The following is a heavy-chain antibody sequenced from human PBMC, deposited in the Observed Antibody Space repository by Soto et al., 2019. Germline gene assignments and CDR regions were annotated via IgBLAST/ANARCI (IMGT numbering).Heavy chain of an antibody. D-gene: IGHD2-2*01. CDR3: ARGGDIVVVPAAFYWFDP. J-gene: IGHJ5*02. V-gene: IGHV1-3*01. CDR2: INAGNGNT. CDR1: GYTFTSYA. Sequence: QVQLVQSGAEVKKPGASVKVSCKASGYTFTSYAMHWVRQAPGQRLEWMGWINAGNGNTKYSQKFQGRVTITRDTSARTAYMELSSLRSEDTAVYYCARGGDIVVVPAAFYWFDPWGQGTLVTVSS.